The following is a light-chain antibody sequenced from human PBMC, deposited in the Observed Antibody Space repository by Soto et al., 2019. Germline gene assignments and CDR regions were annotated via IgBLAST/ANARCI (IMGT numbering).Light chain of an antibody. CDR2: KAS. Sequence: DIQMNQSPSILSASVGDRVTITCRASQSISSWLAWYQQKPGKAPKLLIYKASSLESGVPSRFSGSGSGAEFTLTISSLQPDDFATYYCQQYNTYSRTFGQGTKVDIK. CDR3: QQYNTYSRT. V-gene: IGKV1-5*03. CDR1: QSISSW. J-gene: IGKJ1*01.